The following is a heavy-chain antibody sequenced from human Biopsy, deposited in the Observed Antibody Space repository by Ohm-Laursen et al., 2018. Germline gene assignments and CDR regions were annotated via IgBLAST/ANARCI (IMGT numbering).Heavy chain of an antibody. CDR1: GSTFSSYG. D-gene: IGHD5-18*01. CDR3: ARGYSV. Sequence: SLRLSCTASGSTFSSYGMHWVRQAPGKGLEWVSLISNDGDIKYSADSMEGRFTISRDNTESSLYLQMNNLTAEDTAVYYCARGYSVWGQGTLVTVSS. V-gene: IGHV3-33*08. J-gene: IGHJ4*02. CDR2: ISNDGDIK.